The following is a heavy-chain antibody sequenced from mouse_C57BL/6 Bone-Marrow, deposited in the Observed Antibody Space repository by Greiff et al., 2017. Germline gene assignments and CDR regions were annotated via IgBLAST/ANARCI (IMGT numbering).Heavy chain of an antibody. CDR1: GFTFSSYT. CDR2: ISGGGGNT. CDR3: ARRYYGSSWFAY. D-gene: IGHD1-1*01. J-gene: IGHJ3*01. Sequence: EVQLVESGGGLVKPGGSLKLSCAASGFTFSSYTMSWVRQTPEKRLEWVATISGGGGNTYYPDSVKGRFTISRDNAKNTLYLQMSSLRSEETALYYCARRYYGSSWFAYWGQGTLVTVSA. V-gene: IGHV5-9*01.